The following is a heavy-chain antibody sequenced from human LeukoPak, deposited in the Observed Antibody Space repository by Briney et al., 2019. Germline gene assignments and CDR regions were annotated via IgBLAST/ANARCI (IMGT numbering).Heavy chain of an antibody. V-gene: IGHV3-7*03. CDR1: GFTFSSYW. CDR3: AREAYDFWSGYYGLDY. J-gene: IGHJ4*02. D-gene: IGHD3-3*01. Sequence: GGSLRLSCAASGFTFSSYWMSWVRQAPGKGLEWVANIKQDGSEKYYVDSVKGRFTISRDNAKNSLYLQMNSLRAEDTAVYYCAREAYDFWSGYYGLDYWGQGTLVTVSS. CDR2: IKQDGSEK.